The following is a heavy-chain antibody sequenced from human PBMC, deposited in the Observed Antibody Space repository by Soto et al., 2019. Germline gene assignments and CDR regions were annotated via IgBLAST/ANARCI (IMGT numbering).Heavy chain of an antibody. CDR1: GFTLSSYS. J-gene: IGHJ6*02. Sequence: QVQLVESGGGVAQPGRSLRLFCAATGFTLSSYSLHWVRQSPGKGLEWVAAISSAGTEKHYADSVKGRFTSTRDNSKTNVSLQLNSLRTEDTAVYSCARMFGFSCGPANGGRDVWGQGITVTVSS. CDR3: ARMFGFSCGPANGGRDV. V-gene: IGHV3-30*04. CDR2: ISSAGTEK. D-gene: IGHD2-15*01.